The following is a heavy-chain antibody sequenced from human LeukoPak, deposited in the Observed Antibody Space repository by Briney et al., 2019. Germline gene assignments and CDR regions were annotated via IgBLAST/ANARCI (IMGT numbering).Heavy chain of an antibody. CDR3: AKAGIGVPPY. Sequence: GGSLRLSCAASGFTFSTYAMSWVRQAPGKGLEWVSGISGSGGGTNYADSVKGRFTISRDNSKNTLYLQMNSLRAEDTAVYYCAKAGIGVPPYWGQGTLVTVSS. J-gene: IGHJ4*02. CDR2: ISGSGGGT. V-gene: IGHV3-23*01. CDR1: GFTFSTYA. D-gene: IGHD3-3*01.